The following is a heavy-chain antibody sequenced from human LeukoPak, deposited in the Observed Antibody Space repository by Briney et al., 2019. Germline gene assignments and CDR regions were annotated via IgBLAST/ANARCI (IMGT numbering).Heavy chain of an antibody. V-gene: IGHV3-23*01. CDR2: ISGRGGST. J-gene: IGHJ4*02. CDR1: GFTFSSYA. D-gene: IGHD3-10*01. Sequence: GGSLRLSCAASGFTFSSYAMSWVRQAPGKGLEWVSAISGRGGSTYYADSVKGRFTISGDNSKNTLYLQMNSLRAEDTAVYYCAKAPPKPGSGSYYRLRALGYWGQGTLVTVSS. CDR3: AKAPPKPGSGSYYRLRALGY.